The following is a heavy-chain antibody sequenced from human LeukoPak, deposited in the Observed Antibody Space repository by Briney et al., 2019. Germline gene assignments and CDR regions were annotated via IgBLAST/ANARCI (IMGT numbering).Heavy chain of an antibody. J-gene: IGHJ3*02. V-gene: IGHV3-7*01. CDR3: ATTHQLLYGDAFVI. Sequence: QAGGSLRLSCAASGFTFSIYAMSWVRQAPGKGLEWVANIKQDGSEKHYVDSVKGRFTISRDNAKNSLYLQMNSLRAEDTAVYYCATTHQLLYGDAFVIWGQGTMVTVSS. CDR2: IKQDGSEK. D-gene: IGHD2-2*02. CDR1: GFTFSIYA.